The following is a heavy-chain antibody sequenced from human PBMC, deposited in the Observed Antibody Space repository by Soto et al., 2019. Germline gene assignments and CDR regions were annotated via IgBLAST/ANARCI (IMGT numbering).Heavy chain of an antibody. CDR1: GYTFTSYG. CDR2: ISAYSGNT. J-gene: IGHJ4*02. Sequence: ASVKVSCKPSGYTFTSYGFSWVRQAPGQGLEWMGWISAYSGNTNYAQKRQGRVTMTTDKTKSTVYLELRSLRSEDTDVYSCARDDFGVVSIFDYWGQGTLVTVSS. CDR3: ARDDFGVVSIFDY. V-gene: IGHV1-18*04. D-gene: IGHD3-3*01.